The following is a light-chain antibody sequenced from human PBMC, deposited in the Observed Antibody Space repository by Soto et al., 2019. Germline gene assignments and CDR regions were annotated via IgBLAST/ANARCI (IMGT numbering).Light chain of an antibody. Sequence: ILLTQSQATLSLSPGERATLSCRASQSVSSYLAWYQQKPGQAPRLLIYDASNRATGIPARFSGGGSGTDFTLTITRLEPEDFAVYYCQQYASTEVTFGPGTKVDIK. CDR1: QSVSSY. CDR3: QQYASTEVT. J-gene: IGKJ3*01. V-gene: IGKV3-11*01. CDR2: DAS.